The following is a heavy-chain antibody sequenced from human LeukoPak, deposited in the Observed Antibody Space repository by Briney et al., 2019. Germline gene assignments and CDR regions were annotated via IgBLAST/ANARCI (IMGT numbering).Heavy chain of an antibody. CDR3: ARHAFGGYFDL. J-gene: IGHJ2*01. CDR1: GGSISSSSYY. Sequence: SETLSLTCAVSGGSISSSSYYRGWSRKPPGKGLEWIGSISYGGSTYYNPSLKSRVTISVDTSKNQFSLELTSVAAADTAVYYCARHAFGGYFDLWGRGTLVTVSS. D-gene: IGHD3-10*01. CDR2: ISYGGST. V-gene: IGHV4-39*01.